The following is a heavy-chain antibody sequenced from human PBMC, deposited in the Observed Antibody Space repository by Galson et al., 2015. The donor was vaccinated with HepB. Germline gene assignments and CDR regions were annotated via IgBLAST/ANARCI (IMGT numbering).Heavy chain of an antibody. CDR1: GFSLSTSGMC. J-gene: IGHJ3*02. D-gene: IGHD3-22*01. Sequence: PALVKPTQTLTLTCTFSGFSLSTSGMCVSWIRQPPGKALEWLALIDWDDDKYYSTSLKTRLTISKDTSKNQVVLTMTNMDPVDTATYYCARMVQAYYYDSSGYPDAFDIWGQGTMVTVSS. V-gene: IGHV2-70*01. CDR3: ARMVQAYYYDSSGYPDAFDI. CDR2: IDWDDDK.